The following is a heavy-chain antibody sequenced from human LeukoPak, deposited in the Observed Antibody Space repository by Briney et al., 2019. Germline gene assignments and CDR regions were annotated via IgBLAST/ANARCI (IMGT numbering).Heavy chain of an antibody. CDR1: GDSVSSNSDA. Sequence: SQTLSLTCAISGDSVSSNSDAWNWIRQAPSRGLEWLGRTYYRSSWYNDYAVSVKSRIIINPDTSKNHFSLQLNSVTPEDTAIYYRARGTGVFDYWGQGTLVTVSS. V-gene: IGHV6-1*01. J-gene: IGHJ4*02. D-gene: IGHD7-27*01. CDR3: ARGTGVFDY. CDR2: TYYRSSWYN.